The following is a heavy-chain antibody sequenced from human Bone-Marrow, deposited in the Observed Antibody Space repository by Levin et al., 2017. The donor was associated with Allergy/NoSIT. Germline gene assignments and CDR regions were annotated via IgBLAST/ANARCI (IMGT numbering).Heavy chain of an antibody. CDR1: GYSFTSYY. V-gene: IGHV1-46*01. CDR2: INPGIDTT. J-gene: IGHJ5*01. Sequence: GESLKISCKASGYSFTSYYFHWVRQAPGQGLEWMGIINPGIDTTTYAPKFQGRINMTRDTSTNTLYLELRSLGSEDTAVYYCARGDDFWSDRNWFDSWGQGTLVTVSS. D-gene: IGHD3-3*01. CDR3: ARGDDFWSDRNWFDS.